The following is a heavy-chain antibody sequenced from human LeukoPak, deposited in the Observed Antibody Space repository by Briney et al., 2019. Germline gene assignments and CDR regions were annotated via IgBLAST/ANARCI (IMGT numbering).Heavy chain of an antibody. V-gene: IGHV3-48*03. CDR1: GFTFRSCE. CDR3: AKDTSSGWYGDYFDY. D-gene: IGHD6-19*01. Sequence: GGSLRLSCAASGFTFRSCELSWVRQAPAKGLEWVSYISSGGSIIYYADSVRGRFTISRDNAKNSLYLQMNSLRAVDTAVYYCAKDTSSGWYGDYFDYWGQGILVTVSS. J-gene: IGHJ4*02. CDR2: ISSGGSII.